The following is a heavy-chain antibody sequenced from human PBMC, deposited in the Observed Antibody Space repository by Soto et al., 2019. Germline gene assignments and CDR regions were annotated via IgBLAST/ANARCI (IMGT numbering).Heavy chain of an antibody. CDR3: ARDGDRWRDKNVQGNWFYP. Sequence: SETLSLTCTVSGVSISSYFWTWIRQPAGKGLEYIGRIYTSGSTNYNPSLKSRLTISVDTSKNQFSLKLSSMTAADTAVYYCARDGDRWRDKNVQGNWFYPWGTGTLVTVSS. J-gene: IGHJ5*02. CDR2: IYTSGST. V-gene: IGHV4-4*07. CDR1: GVSISSYF. D-gene: IGHD2-21*02.